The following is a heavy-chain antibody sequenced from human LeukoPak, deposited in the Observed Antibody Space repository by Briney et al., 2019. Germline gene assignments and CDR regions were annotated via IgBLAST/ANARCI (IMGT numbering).Heavy chain of an antibody. V-gene: IGHV3-48*04. D-gene: IGHD2-2*02. Sequence: PGGSLRLSCAASGFTFSSYNMNWVRQSPGKGLEWVSYISSSSSTLYYADSVKGRFTNSRDNAKNTLYLQMNSLRAEDTAVYYCASLGGPPAITRDYWGQGTLVTVSS. CDR2: ISSSSSTL. J-gene: IGHJ4*02. CDR3: ASLGGPPAITRDY. CDR1: GFTFSSYN.